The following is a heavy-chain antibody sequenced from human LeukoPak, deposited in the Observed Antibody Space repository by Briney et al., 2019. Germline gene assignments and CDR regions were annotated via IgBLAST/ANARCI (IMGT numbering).Heavy chain of an antibody. D-gene: IGHD1-14*01. CDR3: AKDEPFPFAEYFQH. Sequence: GGSLRLSCAAPGFTFSSYAMSWVRQAPEKGLEWVSAISGSGGSTYYADSVKGRFTISRDNSKNTLYLQMNSLRAEDTAVYYCAKDEPFPFAEYFQHWGQGTLVTVSS. V-gene: IGHV3-23*01. CDR2: ISGSGGST. J-gene: IGHJ1*01. CDR1: GFTFSSYA.